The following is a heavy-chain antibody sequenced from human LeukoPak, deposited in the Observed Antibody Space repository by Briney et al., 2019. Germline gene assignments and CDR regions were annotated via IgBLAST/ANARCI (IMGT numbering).Heavy chain of an antibody. Sequence: ASVKVSCKVSGYTLTELSMHWVRQAPGKGLEWMGGFDPEDGETIYAQKFQGRVTMTEDTSTDTAYMELSSLRSEDTAVYYCARGGRGVAAAGTKWFDPWGQGTLVTVSS. CDR1: GYTLTELS. J-gene: IGHJ5*02. CDR3: ARGGRGVAAAGTKWFDP. D-gene: IGHD6-13*01. CDR2: FDPEDGET. V-gene: IGHV1-24*01.